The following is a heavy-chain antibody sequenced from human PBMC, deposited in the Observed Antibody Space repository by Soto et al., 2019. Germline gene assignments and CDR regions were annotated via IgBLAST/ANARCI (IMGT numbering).Heavy chain of an antibody. D-gene: IGHD3-3*01. CDR3: AKGGDFWSGYYDAFDI. CDR2: INSDESST. Sequence: GGSLRLSCAASGFIFSSYWMHWVRQAPGKGLVWVSRINSDESSTSYADSVKGRFTISRDNAKNTLYLQMNSLRAEDTAVYYCAKGGDFWSGYYDAFDIWGQGTMVTVSS. V-gene: IGHV3-74*01. J-gene: IGHJ3*02. CDR1: GFIFSSYW.